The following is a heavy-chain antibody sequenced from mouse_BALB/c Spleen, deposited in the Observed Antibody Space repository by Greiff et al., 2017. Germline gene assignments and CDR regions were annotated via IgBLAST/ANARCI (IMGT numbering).Heavy chain of an antibody. CDR3: ARGHYGSSSLAY. V-gene: IGHV1-54*01. J-gene: IGHJ3*01. CDR2: INPGSGGT. CDR1: GYAFTNYL. D-gene: IGHD1-1*01. Sequence: VKLMESGAELVRPGTSVKVSCKASGYAFTNYLIEWVKQRPGQGLEWIGVINPGSGGTNYNEKFKGKATLTADKSSSTAYMQLSSLTSDDSAVYFCARGHYGSSSLAYWGQGTLVTVSA.